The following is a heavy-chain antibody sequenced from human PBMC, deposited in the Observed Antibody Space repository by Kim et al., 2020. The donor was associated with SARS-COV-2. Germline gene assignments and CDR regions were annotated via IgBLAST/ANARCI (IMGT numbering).Heavy chain of an antibody. CDR2: ISVNNGDT. J-gene: IGHJ6*01. D-gene: IGHD2-2*01. CDR3: ARVGRDCTSASCFPYYCLD. Sequence: ASVKVSCKASGYTFNQYGITWVRQAPGQGLEWMGWISVNNGDTNYAQKLQGRGTMTTDTSTNTAYLELRSLRSDDTAIYYCARVGRDCTSASCFPYYCLD. CDR1: GYTFNQYG. V-gene: IGHV1-18*01.